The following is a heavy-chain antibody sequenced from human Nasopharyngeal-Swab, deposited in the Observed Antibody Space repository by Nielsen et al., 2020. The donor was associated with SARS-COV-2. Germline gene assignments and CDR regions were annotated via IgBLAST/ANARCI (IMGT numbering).Heavy chain of an antibody. Sequence: SETLSLTCAVYGASFSGYYWSWIRQPPGKGLEWIGEINHSGSTNYNPSLKSRVTISVDTSKNQFSLKLSSVTAADTAVYYCAREGGYCSGGSCYRYGAFDIWGQGTMVTVSS. D-gene: IGHD2-15*01. V-gene: IGHV4-34*01. CDR3: AREGGYCSGGSCYRYGAFDI. CDR2: INHSGST. J-gene: IGHJ3*02. CDR1: GASFSGYY.